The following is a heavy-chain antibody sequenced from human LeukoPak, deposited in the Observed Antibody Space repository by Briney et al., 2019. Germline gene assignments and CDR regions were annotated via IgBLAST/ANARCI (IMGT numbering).Heavy chain of an antibody. Sequence: SETLSLTCTVSGGSISSYYWSWFRQPPGKGLEWIGYIYYSGSTNYNPSLKSRVTISVDTSKNQFSLKLSSVTAADTAVYYCARHGSSSWYGWFDPWGQGTLVTVSS. CDR3: ARHGSSSWYGWFDP. CDR2: IYYSGST. D-gene: IGHD6-13*01. J-gene: IGHJ5*02. CDR1: GGSISSYY. V-gene: IGHV4-59*08.